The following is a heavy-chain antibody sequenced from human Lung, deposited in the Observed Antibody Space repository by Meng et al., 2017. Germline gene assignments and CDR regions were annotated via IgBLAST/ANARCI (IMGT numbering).Heavy chain of an antibody. CDR3: ARAEDYYDSSGYYYGLDY. V-gene: IGHV1-69*01. D-gene: IGHD3-22*01. J-gene: IGHJ4*02. Sequence: QGGLVQSGAEVKKPGSSVKVSCKASGGTFSSYAISWVRQAPGQGLEWMGGIIPIFGTANYAQKFQGRVTITADESTSTAYMELSSLRSEDTAVYYCARAEDYYDSSGYYYGLDYWGQGTLVTVSS. CDR2: IIPIFGTA. CDR1: GGTFSSYA.